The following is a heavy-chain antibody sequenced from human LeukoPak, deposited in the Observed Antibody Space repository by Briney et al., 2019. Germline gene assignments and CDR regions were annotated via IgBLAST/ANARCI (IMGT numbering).Heavy chain of an antibody. J-gene: IGHJ4*02. D-gene: IGHD5-24*01. CDR2: TNQRGET. V-gene: IGHV4-34*01. CDR1: GASFSGYY. CDR3: ARDGYNFGSFDY. Sequence: SETLSLTCAVNGASFSGYYWSWIRQPPGKGLEWIGETNQRGETSNNPSLKSRVTISLDTSKNQCSLKLSSVTAADTSVYFCARDGYNFGSFDYWGQGILVTVSS.